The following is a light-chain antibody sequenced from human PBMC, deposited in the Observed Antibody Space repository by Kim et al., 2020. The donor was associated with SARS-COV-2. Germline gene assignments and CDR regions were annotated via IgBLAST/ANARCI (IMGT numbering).Light chain of an antibody. V-gene: IGKV3-15*01. Sequence: PGEKATPSCRASQSGSSNLAWYQQKPGQAPRLLIYGASTRATGIPARFSGSGSGTEFTLTISSLQSEDFAVYYCQQYNNWPPEYTFGQGTKLEIK. CDR3: QQYNNWPPEYT. CDR2: GAS. J-gene: IGKJ2*01. CDR1: QSGSSN.